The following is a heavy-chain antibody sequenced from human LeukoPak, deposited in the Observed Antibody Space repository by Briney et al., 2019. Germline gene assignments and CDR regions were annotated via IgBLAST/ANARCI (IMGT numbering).Heavy chain of an antibody. CDR3: ARHGTSSYYYYAMDV. Sequence: PSETLSLTCTVSGGSISSYYWSWIRQSPGKGLEWIGYIYYSGSTNYNPSLKSRVTISVDTSKNQFSLKLSSVTAADTAVYYCARHGTSSYYYYAMDVWGQGTTVTVSS. CDR1: GGSISSYY. V-gene: IGHV4-59*08. CDR2: IYYSGST. J-gene: IGHJ6*02. D-gene: IGHD1-1*01.